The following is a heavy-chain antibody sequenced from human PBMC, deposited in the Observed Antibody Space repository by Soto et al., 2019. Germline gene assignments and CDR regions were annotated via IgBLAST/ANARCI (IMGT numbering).Heavy chain of an antibody. CDR1: GYTFTSYG. Sequence: GASVKVSCKASGYTFTSYGISWVRQAPGQGLEWMGWISGYNGKTNYAQKVQDRVTMTTDTSTSTAYMELRSLRSDDTAVYYCARDGRNGGYFDYWGQGTVVTVSS. CDR2: ISGYNGKT. D-gene: IGHD2-8*01. V-gene: IGHV1-18*01. CDR3: ARDGRNGGYFDY. J-gene: IGHJ4*02.